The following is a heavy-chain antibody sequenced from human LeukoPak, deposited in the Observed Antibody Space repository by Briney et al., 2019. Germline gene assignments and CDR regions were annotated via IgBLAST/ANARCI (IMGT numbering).Heavy chain of an antibody. Sequence: SETLSITCAVYGGSFSGYYWSWIRQPPGKGLEWIGEINHSGSTNYNPSLKSRVTISVDTSKNQFSLKLSSVTAADTAVYYCARMEPYDFWSGYYPNWFDPWGQGTLVTVSS. CDR3: ARMEPYDFWSGYYPNWFDP. CDR1: GGSFSGYY. J-gene: IGHJ5*02. V-gene: IGHV4-34*01. CDR2: INHSGST. D-gene: IGHD3-3*01.